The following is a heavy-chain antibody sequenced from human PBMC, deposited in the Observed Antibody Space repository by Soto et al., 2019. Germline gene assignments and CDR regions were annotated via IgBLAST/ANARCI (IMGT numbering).Heavy chain of an antibody. CDR3: AKTYRAATVAFDI. Sequence: GSLRLSCAASGFTVSDYNMGWIRQAPGKGLEWMAFIRYNGNNKYYADSVKGRFTISRDNSKNSLHLQMNSLRADDTAVYYCAKTYRAATVAFDIWGQGTMVTVS. CDR2: IRYNGNNK. CDR1: GFTVSDYN. V-gene: IGHV3-11*04. D-gene: IGHD6-25*01. J-gene: IGHJ3*02.